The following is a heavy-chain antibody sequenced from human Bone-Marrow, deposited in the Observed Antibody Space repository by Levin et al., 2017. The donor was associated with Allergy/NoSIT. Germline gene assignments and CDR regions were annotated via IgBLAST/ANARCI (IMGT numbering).Heavy chain of an antibody. CDR2: INTDGSFA. D-gene: IGHD2-21*01. J-gene: IGHJ5*02. Sequence: PGGSLRLSCAASGVNFSAYWMHWVRQVPGKGLVWVSRINTDGSFANYADSVKGRFTVSRDNAKNTVYLQMDSLRGEDTAVYYCAREGRSRPAYNWLDPWGQGTLVTVSS. CDR1: GVNFSAYW. V-gene: IGHV3-74*01. CDR3: AREGRSRPAYNWLDP.